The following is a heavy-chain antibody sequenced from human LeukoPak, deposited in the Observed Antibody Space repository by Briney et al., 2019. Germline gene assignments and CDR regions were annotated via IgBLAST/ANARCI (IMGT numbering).Heavy chain of an antibody. V-gene: IGHV3-66*01. CDR3: ARESPQLSSFDY. J-gene: IGHJ4*02. D-gene: IGHD2-2*01. Sequence: HRGGSLRLSCAASGFTVSSNYMSWVRQAPGKGLEWVSVIYSGGSTYYADSVKGRFTISRDNSKNTLYLQMNSLRAEDTAVYYCARESPQLSSFDYWGQGTLVTVSS. CDR2: IYSGGST. CDR1: GFTVSSNY.